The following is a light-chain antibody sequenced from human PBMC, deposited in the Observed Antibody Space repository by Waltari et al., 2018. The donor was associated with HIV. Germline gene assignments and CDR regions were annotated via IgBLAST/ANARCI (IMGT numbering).Light chain of an antibody. CDR3: QSYDSGLGAV. CDR2: ENY. Sequence: QPDLTQPPSVSGAQGQGVTITCTGSSSNIVADHGVPWYQQLPATAPKLLIYENYHRPSGVSDRFSGSKSGTSASLAITGLQAEDEATYFCQSYDSGLGAVFGGGTRVTVL. V-gene: IGLV1-40*01. J-gene: IGLJ3*02. CDR1: SSNIVADHG.